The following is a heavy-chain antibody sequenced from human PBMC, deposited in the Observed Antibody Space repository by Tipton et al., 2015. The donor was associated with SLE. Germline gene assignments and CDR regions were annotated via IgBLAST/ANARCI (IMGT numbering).Heavy chain of an antibody. CDR3: ARDYFAFDI. CDR2: ISFDGSHK. J-gene: IGHJ3*02. CDR1: GFTFSSYA. D-gene: IGHD2/OR15-2a*01. V-gene: IGHV3-30*04. Sequence: SLRLSCAASGFTFSSYAMHWVRQAPGKGLEWVAVISFDGSHKNYADSVKGRFTISRDNAQNTLNLQMTSLRAEDTALYYCARDYFAFDIWGQGTMVTVSS.